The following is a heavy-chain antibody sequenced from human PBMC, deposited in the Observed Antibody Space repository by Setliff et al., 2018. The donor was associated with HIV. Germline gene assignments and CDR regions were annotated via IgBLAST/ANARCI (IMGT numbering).Heavy chain of an antibody. V-gene: IGHV3-48*01. D-gene: IGHD1-26*01. CDR1: EFTFSDFS. CDR3: TTLVGANPWHDAFDI. CDR2: ISIYSSNI. Sequence: GESLKISCAASEFTFSDFSMNWVRQAPGKGPEWVSYISIYSSNIYYADSVKGRFTISRDNVKNSLYLQMNSLKTEDTAVYYCTTLVGANPWHDAFDIWGHGTMVTVSS. J-gene: IGHJ3*02.